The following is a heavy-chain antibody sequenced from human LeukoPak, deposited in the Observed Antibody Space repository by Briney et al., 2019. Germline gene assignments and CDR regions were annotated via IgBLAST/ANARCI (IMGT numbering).Heavy chain of an antibody. J-gene: IGHJ4*02. D-gene: IGHD6-19*01. Sequence: SETLSLTCTVSGGSISSSSYYWGWIRQPPGKGLEWIGSIYYSGSTYYNPSLKSRVTISVDTSKNQFSLKLSSVTAADTAVYYCARDRIEVAGLHYWGQGTLVTVSS. V-gene: IGHV4-39*07. CDR2: IYYSGST. CDR3: ARDRIEVAGLHY. CDR1: GGSISSSSYY.